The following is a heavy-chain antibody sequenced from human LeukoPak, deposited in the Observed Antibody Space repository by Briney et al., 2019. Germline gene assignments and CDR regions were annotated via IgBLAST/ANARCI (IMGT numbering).Heavy chain of an antibody. CDR1: GGSISSGGYY. Sequence: PSETLSLTCTVSGGSISSGGYYWSWIRQPPGKGLEWIGYIYHSGSTYYNPSLKSRVTISVDRSKNQFSLKLSSVTAADTAVYYCARTLDSSGYYFDHWGQGTLVTVSS. J-gene: IGHJ4*02. V-gene: IGHV4-30-2*01. CDR3: ARTLDSSGYYFDH. CDR2: IYHSGST. D-gene: IGHD3-22*01.